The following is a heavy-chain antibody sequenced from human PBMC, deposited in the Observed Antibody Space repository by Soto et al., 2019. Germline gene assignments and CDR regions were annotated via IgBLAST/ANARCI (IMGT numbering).Heavy chain of an antibody. J-gene: IGHJ4*02. CDR2: INDDGIST. CDR1: GFTFSMYW. D-gene: IGHD1-1*01. V-gene: IGHV3-74*01. Sequence: VGSLRLSCAASGFTFSMYWMHWVRQVPGKGPEWVSRINDDGISTNYADSVEGRFTISRDNAKNTLYLQMNALRVEDTAVYYCTRGPRSTSTGTGAFWGQGTLVTVSS. CDR3: TRGPRSTSTGTGAF.